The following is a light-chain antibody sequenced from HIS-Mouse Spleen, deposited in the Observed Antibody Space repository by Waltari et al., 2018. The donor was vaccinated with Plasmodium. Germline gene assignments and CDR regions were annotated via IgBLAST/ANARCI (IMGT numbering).Light chain of an antibody. CDR3: YSTDSSGNHRV. Sequence: SYELTQPPSVSVSPGQTARITCSGDALRKKYAYWYQQKSRQAPVLVIYEDSKRPSGIPERFSGSSSGTMATLTISGAQVEDEADYYCYSTDSSGNHRVFGGGTKLTVL. CDR2: EDS. V-gene: IGLV3-10*01. J-gene: IGLJ3*02. CDR1: ALRKKY.